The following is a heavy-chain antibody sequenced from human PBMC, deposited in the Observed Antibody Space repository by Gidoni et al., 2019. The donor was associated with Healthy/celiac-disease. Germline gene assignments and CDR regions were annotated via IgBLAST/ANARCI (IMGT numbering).Heavy chain of an antibody. CDR3: ARGPEEYYDFWSGAHAFDI. CDR2: IYHSGST. CDR1: GGSISSSTW. V-gene: IGHV4-4*02. Sequence: QVQLQESGPGLVKPSGTLSLTCAVSGGSISSSTWWSWVRQPPGKGLEWMGEIYHSGSTNYNPSLKSRVTISVDKSKNQFSLKLSSGTAADTAVYYCARGPEEYYDFWSGAHAFDIWGQGTMVTVSS. J-gene: IGHJ3*02. D-gene: IGHD3-3*01.